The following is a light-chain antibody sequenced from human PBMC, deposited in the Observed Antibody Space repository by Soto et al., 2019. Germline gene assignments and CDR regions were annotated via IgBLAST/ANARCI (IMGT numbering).Light chain of an antibody. CDR3: LQVSSYPST. J-gene: IGKJ4*01. CDR1: QDSTKY. Sequence: IQLTQSPSSLSASVGDRVTITCRASQDSTKYLAWYQQKPVKAPNLLIYDASTLHSVVPSRFSGSGAGPDFTLTISGLQPEDSATEYFLQVSSYPSTFGGGTKVEIK. CDR2: DAS. V-gene: IGKV1-9*01.